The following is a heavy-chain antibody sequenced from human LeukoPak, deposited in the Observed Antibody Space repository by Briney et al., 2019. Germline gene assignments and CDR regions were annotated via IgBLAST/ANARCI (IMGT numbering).Heavy chain of an antibody. Sequence: GGSLRLSCAASGFTFSSYGMHWVRQAPGKGLEWVAFIRYDGGNKYYADSVKGRFTISRDNSKNTLYLQMNSLRAEDTAVYYCAKAPSGFGELLAWGQGTLVTVSS. V-gene: IGHV3-30*02. CDR2: IRYDGGNK. CDR1: GFTFSSYG. J-gene: IGHJ5*02. CDR3: AKAPSGFGELLA. D-gene: IGHD3-10*01.